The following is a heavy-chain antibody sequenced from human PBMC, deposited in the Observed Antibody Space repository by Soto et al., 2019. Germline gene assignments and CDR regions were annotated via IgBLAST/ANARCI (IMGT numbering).Heavy chain of an antibody. CDR2: IIPIVNIV. V-gene: IGHV1-69*02. J-gene: IGHJ5*01. D-gene: IGHD1-1*01. CDR3: GTTGTLDS. CDR1: GGTFSTSS. Sequence: QVHLVQSGAEVRTPGSSVKVACKASGGTFSTSSISWVRQAPGQGLEWMGRIIPIVNIVNYSQKFQDRVTITVDKSTGTVYMELSRLGSDDTAVYYCGTTGTLDSWGQGTLLTVSS.